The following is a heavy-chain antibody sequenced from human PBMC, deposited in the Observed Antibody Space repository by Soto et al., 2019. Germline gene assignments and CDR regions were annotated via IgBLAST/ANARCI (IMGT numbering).Heavy chain of an antibody. J-gene: IGHJ4*02. CDR1: GFSFSNYA. Sequence: PGGSLRLSCAASGFSFSNYAVNWVRQAPGKGLEWVSLISAGGGGTYYADSLRGRFTISRDNSKNMVYLQLNSLRAEDTAFYYCARGGHIAVVTASFDYWGQGTLVTVSS. D-gene: IGHD2-21*02. V-gene: IGHV3-23*01. CDR2: ISAGGGGT. CDR3: ARGGHIAVVTASFDY.